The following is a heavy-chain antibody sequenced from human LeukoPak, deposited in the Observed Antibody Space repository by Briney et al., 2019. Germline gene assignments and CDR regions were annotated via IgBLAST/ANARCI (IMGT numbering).Heavy chain of an antibody. Sequence: PSETLSLTCTVSGGSISSYYWSWIRQPPGKGLEWIGYIYYSGSTNYNPSLKSRVTISVDTSKNQFSLKLSSVTAADTAVYYCARSYDPRPLIDYWGQGTLVTVSS. V-gene: IGHV4-59*08. CDR3: ARSYDPRPLIDY. D-gene: IGHD3-3*01. J-gene: IGHJ4*02. CDR1: GGSISSYY. CDR2: IYYSGST.